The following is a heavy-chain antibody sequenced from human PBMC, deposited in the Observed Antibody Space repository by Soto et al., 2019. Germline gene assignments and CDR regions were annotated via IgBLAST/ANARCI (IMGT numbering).Heavy chain of an antibody. CDR2: IYWDDDR. V-gene: IGHV2-5*02. CDR3: AHSKYSRSSFDY. D-gene: IGHD6-6*01. Sequence: QITLKESGPSLVKPTQTLTLTCTFSGFSLSTNDVGVGWILQPPGKALEWLALIYWDDDRRYSPSLKSRLTITKDTSKNPVVLTMTNMDPVDTATYFCAHSKYSRSSFDYWGQGTLVTVSS. CDR1: GFSLSTNDVG. J-gene: IGHJ4*02.